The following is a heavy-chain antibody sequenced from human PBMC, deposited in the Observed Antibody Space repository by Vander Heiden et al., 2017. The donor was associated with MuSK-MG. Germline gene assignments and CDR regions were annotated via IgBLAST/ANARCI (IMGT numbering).Heavy chain of an antibody. CDR3: ARRFQAVAAEGFDY. V-gene: IGHV5-51*03. Sequence: DVQLVQSGAGVKTPGESLKISCKGSGYSFTSYWIGWVRQMRGKCLEWWGIIYTGDSNTRYSTSFQGQVTISANNSISTVDLQWSCLKASDTAMYYCARRFQAVAAEGFDYWGQGTLVTVSS. CDR1: GYSFTSYW. J-gene: IGHJ4*02. CDR2: IYTGDSNT. D-gene: IGHD6-19*01.